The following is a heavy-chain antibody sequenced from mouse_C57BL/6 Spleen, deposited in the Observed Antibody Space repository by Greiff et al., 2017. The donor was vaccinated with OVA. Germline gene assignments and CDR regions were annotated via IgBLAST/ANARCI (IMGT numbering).Heavy chain of an antibody. CDR1: GFTFSDYY. Sequence: EVKLEESGGGLVQPGGSLKLSCAASGFTFSDYYMYWVRQTPEKRLEWVAYISNGGGSTYYPDTVKGRFTISRDNAKNTLYLQMSRLKSEDTAMYYCARHDAMDYWGQGTSVTVSS. CDR2: ISNGGGST. V-gene: IGHV5-12*01. J-gene: IGHJ4*01. CDR3: ARHDAMDY.